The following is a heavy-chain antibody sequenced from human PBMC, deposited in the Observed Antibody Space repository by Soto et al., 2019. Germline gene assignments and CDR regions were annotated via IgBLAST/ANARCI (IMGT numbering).Heavy chain of an antibody. J-gene: IGHJ4*02. CDR1: GITFSSYW. CDR3: AREACSGGNCFYFGPDY. V-gene: IGHV3-74*01. D-gene: IGHD2-15*01. CDR2: IKSDGSST. Sequence: PGGSLRLSCAASGITFSSYWMHWVRQAPGKGLVWVSRIKSDGSSTSYADSVKGRFTISRDNAKNTLYLQMNSLRAEDTAVYYCAREACSGGNCFYFGPDYWGKGTRVTVSS.